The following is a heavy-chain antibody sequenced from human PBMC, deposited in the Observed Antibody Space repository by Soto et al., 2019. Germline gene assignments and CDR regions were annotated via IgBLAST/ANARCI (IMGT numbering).Heavy chain of an antibody. CDR2: ISSSSNYK. Sequence: EVQLVESGGGLVKSGGSLRLSCAASGFTFSSYMMNWVRQAPGKGLEWVSSISSSSNYKYYADSVKGRFTISRDNAKNSLYLQMNSLRAEDTAVYYCARDPSPYDFWSGYSVWGLDYWGQGTLVTVSS. V-gene: IGHV3-21*01. CDR3: ARDPSPYDFWSGYSVWGLDY. CDR1: GFTFSSYM. D-gene: IGHD3-3*01. J-gene: IGHJ4*02.